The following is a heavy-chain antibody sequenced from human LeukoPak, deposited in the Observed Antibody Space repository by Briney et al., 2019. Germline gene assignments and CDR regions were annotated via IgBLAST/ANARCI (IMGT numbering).Heavy chain of an antibody. D-gene: IGHD6-13*01. CDR3: ARLNGAAVIDY. CDR1: GRSISPYY. CDR2: IFSSGAA. V-gene: IGHV4-4*09. Sequence: PSETLSLTCIVPGRSISPYYWSWFRQAPGRVLEWIGYIFSSGAASYKPSLKSRVTISVDTSKNQFSLKLSSVTAADTAVYYCARLNGAAVIDYWGQGTLVTVSS. J-gene: IGHJ4*02.